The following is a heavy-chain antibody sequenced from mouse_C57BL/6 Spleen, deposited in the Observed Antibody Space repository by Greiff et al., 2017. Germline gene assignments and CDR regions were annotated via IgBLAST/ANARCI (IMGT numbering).Heavy chain of an antibody. CDR2: ISYDGSN. Sequence: EVQLQESGPGLVKPSQSLSLTCSVTGYSITSGYYWNWIRQFPGNKLEWMGYISYDGSNNYNPSLKNRISITRDTSKNQFFLKLNSVTTEDTATYYCAVYYGNYPWFAYWGQGTLVTVSA. V-gene: IGHV3-6*01. CDR3: AVYYGNYPWFAY. CDR1: GYSITSGYY. J-gene: IGHJ3*01. D-gene: IGHD2-1*01.